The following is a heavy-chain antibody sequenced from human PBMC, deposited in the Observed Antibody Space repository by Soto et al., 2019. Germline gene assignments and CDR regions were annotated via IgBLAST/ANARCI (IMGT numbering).Heavy chain of an antibody. CDR3: ARGQGGGGYDFYYYYGMDV. Sequence: SETLSLTCTVSGGSISSYYWSWIRQPPGKGLEWIGYIYYSGSTNYNPSLKSRVTISVDTSKNQFSLKLSSVTAADTAVYYCARGQGGGGYDFYYYYGMDVWGQGTTVTVSS. J-gene: IGHJ6*02. D-gene: IGHD5-12*01. CDR1: GGSISSYY. CDR2: IYYSGST. V-gene: IGHV4-59*01.